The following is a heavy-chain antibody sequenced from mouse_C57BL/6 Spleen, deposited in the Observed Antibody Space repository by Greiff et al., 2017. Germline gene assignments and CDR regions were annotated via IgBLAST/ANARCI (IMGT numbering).Heavy chain of an antibody. CDR3: VLITPIVGGLDY. J-gene: IGHJ2*01. D-gene: IGHD1-1*01. CDR1: GFNIKNTY. Sequence: VQLKQSVAELVRPGASVKLSCTASGFNIKNTYMHWVKQRPEQGLEWIGRIDPANGNNKYAPKFQGKANITADTYSKTAYLHLSSLTSEDTAIYYCVLITPIVGGLDYWGQGTTLTVSS. V-gene: IGHV14-3*01. CDR2: IDPANGNN.